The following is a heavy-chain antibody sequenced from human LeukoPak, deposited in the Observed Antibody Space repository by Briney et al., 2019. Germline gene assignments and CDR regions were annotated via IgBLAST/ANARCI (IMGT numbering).Heavy chain of an antibody. CDR1: GFTVSSNY. V-gene: IGHV3-53*01. Sequence: GGSLRLSCAASGFTVSSNYMSWVRQAPGKGLEWVSIIYSGGSTFYADSVKGRFTISRDNAKNTLYLQMNSLRAEDTAVYYCARARIVGGFDPWGQGTLVTVSS. D-gene: IGHD1-26*01. CDR3: ARARIVGGFDP. CDR2: IYSGGST. J-gene: IGHJ5*02.